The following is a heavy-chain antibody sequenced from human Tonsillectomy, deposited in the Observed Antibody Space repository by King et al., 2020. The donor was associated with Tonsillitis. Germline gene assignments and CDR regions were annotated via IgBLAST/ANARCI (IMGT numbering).Heavy chain of an antibody. CDR3: ARGKYCSSTSCYKGYYYYYYMDV. D-gene: IGHD2-2*02. V-gene: IGHV3-30*01. J-gene: IGHJ6*03. CDR2: ISYDGSNK. CDR1: GFTFSSYA. Sequence: VQLVESGGGVVQPGRSLRLSCAASGFTFSSYAMHWVRQAPGKGLEWVAVISYDGSNKYYADSVKGRFTISRDNSKNTLYLQMNSLRAEDTAVYYCARGKYCSSTSCYKGYYYYYYMDVWGKGTTVTVSS.